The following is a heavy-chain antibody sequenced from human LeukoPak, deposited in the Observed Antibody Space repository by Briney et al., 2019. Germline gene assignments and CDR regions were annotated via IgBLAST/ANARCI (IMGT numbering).Heavy chain of an antibody. D-gene: IGHD6-19*01. CDR3: TRISSSGWSSVEY. V-gene: IGHV3-49*03. Sequence: PGGSLRLSCTASGFTFGDYAMIWFRQAPGKGLEWVGFIRSKAYGGTTEYAASVKGRFTISRDDSKSIAYLQMNSLKTEDTAVYYCTRISSSGWSSVEYWGQGTLITVSS. CDR2: IRSKAYGGTT. CDR1: GFTFGDYA. J-gene: IGHJ4*02.